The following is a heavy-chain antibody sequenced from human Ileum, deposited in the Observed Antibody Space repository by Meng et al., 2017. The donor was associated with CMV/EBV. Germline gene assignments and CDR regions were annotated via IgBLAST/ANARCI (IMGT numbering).Heavy chain of an antibody. CDR2: IYTAISTT. V-gene: IGHV3-23*03. Sequence: GESLKISCVGSGFTFSDYAMGWVRQAPGKGLEWVSVIYTAISTTYYADSERGRFSSSRDDSENTNYLHMNSLKAEDTATYYCARDRGLRVDNHDGLEIWGLGTMVTVSS. J-gene: IGHJ3*02. CDR3: ARDRGLRVDNHDGLEI. CDR1: GFTFSDYA. D-gene: IGHD1-1*01.